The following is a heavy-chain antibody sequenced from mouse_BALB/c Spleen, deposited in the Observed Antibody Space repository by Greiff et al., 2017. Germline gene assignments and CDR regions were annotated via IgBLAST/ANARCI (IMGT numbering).Heavy chain of an antibody. D-gene: IGHD1-1*01. CDR2: IDPGSGST. CDR3: TRQGVDAMDY. V-gene: IGHV1S22*01. Sequence: LQQPGSELVRPGASVKLSCKASGYTFTSYWMPWVRQRHGQGLEWIGNIDPGSGSTNYDDKFKSKGTLTVDTSSSTAYMHLSSLTSEDSAVYYCTRQGVDAMDYWGQGTSVTVSS. J-gene: IGHJ4*01. CDR1: GYTFTSYW.